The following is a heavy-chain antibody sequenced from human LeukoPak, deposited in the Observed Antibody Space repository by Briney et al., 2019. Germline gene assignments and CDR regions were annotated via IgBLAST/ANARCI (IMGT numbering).Heavy chain of an antibody. CDR3: ARDWYSSGGGL. J-gene: IGHJ3*01. Sequence: GRSLRLSCAASGFTFSSYAMHWVRQAPGKGLVWVSYINTDGSSTKYADSVKGRFTISRDNAKNTLYLQMNSLRAEDTAVYYCARDWYSSGGGLWGQGTMVTVSS. V-gene: IGHV3-74*03. D-gene: IGHD6-19*01. CDR1: GFTFSSYA. CDR2: INTDGSST.